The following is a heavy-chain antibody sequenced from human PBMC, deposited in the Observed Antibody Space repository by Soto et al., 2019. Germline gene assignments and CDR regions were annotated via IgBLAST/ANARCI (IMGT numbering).Heavy chain of an antibody. V-gene: IGHV1-18*01. J-gene: IGHJ6*02. CDR3: ARDGYCTNCVCYYYYCYGMDF. D-gene: IGHD2-8*01. Sequence: APVKVSCKASGYTFTSYGISWVRQAPGQGLEWMGWISAYNGNTNYAQKLQGRVTMTTDTSTSTAYMELRSLRSDDTAVYYCARDGYCTNCVCYYYYCYGMDFWGQGSTGT. CDR1: GYTFTSYG. CDR2: ISAYNGNT.